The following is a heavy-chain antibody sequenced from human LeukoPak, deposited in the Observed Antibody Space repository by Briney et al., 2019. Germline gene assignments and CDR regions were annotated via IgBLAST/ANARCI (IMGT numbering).Heavy chain of an antibody. CDR1: GFTFSSYW. CDR3: AMASGYDSSFDY. V-gene: IGHV3-74*01. D-gene: IGHD5-12*01. J-gene: IGHJ4*02. Sequence: GGSLRLSCAASGFTFSSYWMHWVRQAPGEGLVWVSRINSDGSSTSYADSVKGRFTISRDNAKNTLYLQMNSLRAEDTAVYYCAMASGYDSSFDYWGQGTLVTVSS. CDR2: INSDGSST.